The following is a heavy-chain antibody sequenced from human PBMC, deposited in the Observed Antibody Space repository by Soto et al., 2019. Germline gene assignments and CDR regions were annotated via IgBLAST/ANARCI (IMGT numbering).Heavy chain of an antibody. CDR2: ISAYNGKK. V-gene: IGHV1-18*01. CDR3: ARDNSYGLLDY. D-gene: IGHD5-18*01. CDR1: GYTFTSYA. J-gene: IGHJ4*02. Sequence: QVQLVQSGAEVKKPGASVKVSCKASGYTFTSYAISWVRQAPGQGLEWMGWISAYNGKKKYAQKLQGRVTVTTDTSTSTAYMEMRSLRSDDTALFSCARDNSYGLLDYWGQGTLVTVYS.